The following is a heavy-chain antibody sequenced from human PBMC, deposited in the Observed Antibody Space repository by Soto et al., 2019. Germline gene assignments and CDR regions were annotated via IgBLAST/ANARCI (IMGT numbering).Heavy chain of an antibody. J-gene: IGHJ6*02. Sequence: GGSLRLSCAASGFTFSSYGMHWVRQAPGKGLEGVAVIWYDGSNKYYADSVKGRFTISRDNSKDTLYLQMNSLRAEDTAVYYCAKDRSLGYCVSTSCSYGMDVWGQGTTVTVSS. V-gene: IGHV3-30*02. CDR1: GFTFSSYG. CDR3: AKDRSLGYCVSTSCSYGMDV. CDR2: IWYDGSNK. D-gene: IGHD2-2*01.